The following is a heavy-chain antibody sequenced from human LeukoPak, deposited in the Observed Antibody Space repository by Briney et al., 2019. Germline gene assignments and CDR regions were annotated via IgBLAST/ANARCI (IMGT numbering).Heavy chain of an antibody. Sequence: SGGSLRLSCAASGFTFSSYAMSWVRQAPGKGLEWVSSINASGGRTYYADSVKGRFTISRDNSKNTLYLQMNSLGAEDTAVYYCARDNAFDIWGQGTMVTVSS. V-gene: IGHV3-23*01. J-gene: IGHJ3*02. CDR3: ARDNAFDI. CDR2: INASGGRT. CDR1: GFTFSSYA.